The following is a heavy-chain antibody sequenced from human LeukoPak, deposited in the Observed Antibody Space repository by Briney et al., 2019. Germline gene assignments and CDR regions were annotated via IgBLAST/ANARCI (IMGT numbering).Heavy chain of an antibody. CDR2: TYYRSKWYN. CDR1: GDSFSSNSAA. J-gene: IGHJ4*02. Sequence: SQTLSLTCAISGDSFSSNSAAWNWIRQSPSRGLEWLVRTYYRSKWYNDYAVSVKSRITINPDTSKNQFSLQLNSVTPEDTAVYYCARDHRAHKTRPFDYWAREPWSPSPQ. CDR3: ARDHRAHKTRPFDY. V-gene: IGHV6-1*01. D-gene: IGHD1-14*01.